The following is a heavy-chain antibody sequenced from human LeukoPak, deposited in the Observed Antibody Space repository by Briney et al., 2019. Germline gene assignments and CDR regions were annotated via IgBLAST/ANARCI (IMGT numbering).Heavy chain of an antibody. V-gene: IGHV4-39*01. CDR2: IYYSGST. Sequence: SETLSLTCTVSGGSISSSSYYWGWIRQPPGKGLEWIGSIYYSGSTYYNPSLKSRVTISVDTSKNQFSLKLSSVTAADTAVYYCASLREGTANDYWGQRTLVTVSS. D-gene: IGHD1-1*01. J-gene: IGHJ4*02. CDR1: GGSISSSSYY. CDR3: ASLREGTANDY.